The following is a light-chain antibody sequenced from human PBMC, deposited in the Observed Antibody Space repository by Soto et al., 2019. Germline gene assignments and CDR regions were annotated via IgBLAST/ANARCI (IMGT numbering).Light chain of an antibody. CDR2: DVS. Sequence: QSALTQPASVSGSPGQSITISCTGTSSDVGGYHYVSWYQQYPGKAPKVMIYDVSNRPSGVSNRFSGSKSGNTASLTISGRQAEDEADYYCSSYTTSSTYVFGTGTKLTVL. V-gene: IGLV2-14*01. CDR3: SSYTTSSTYV. CDR1: SSDVGGYHY. J-gene: IGLJ1*01.